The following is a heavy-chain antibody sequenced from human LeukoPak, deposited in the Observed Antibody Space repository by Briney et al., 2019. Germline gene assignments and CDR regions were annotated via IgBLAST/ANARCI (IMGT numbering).Heavy chain of an antibody. CDR2: VWYDGSNK. D-gene: IGHD3-22*01. Sequence: PGGSLRLSCAASGFTFSSYGMHWVRQAPGKGLEWVAVVWYDGSNKYYADSVKGRFTISRDNSKNTLYLQMNSLRAEDTAVYYCARSFGYSRSVAYGMDVWGQGTTVTVSS. J-gene: IGHJ6*02. CDR3: ARSFGYSRSVAYGMDV. V-gene: IGHV3-33*01. CDR1: GFTFSSYG.